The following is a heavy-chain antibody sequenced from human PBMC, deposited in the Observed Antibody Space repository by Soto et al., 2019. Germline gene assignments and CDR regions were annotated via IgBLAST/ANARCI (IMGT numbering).Heavy chain of an antibody. CDR3: AREVAGILSYYGMDV. V-gene: IGHV1-3*05. CDR2: INAGNGNT. J-gene: IGHJ6*02. Sequence: QVQLVQSGAEEKKPGASVKVSCKASGYTFTSYAMHWVRQAPGQRLEWMGWINAGNGNTKYSQKFQGRVTITRDTSASTAYMELSSLRSEDTAVYYCAREVAGILSYYGMDVWGQGTTVTVSS. CDR1: GYTFTSYA. D-gene: IGHD6-19*01.